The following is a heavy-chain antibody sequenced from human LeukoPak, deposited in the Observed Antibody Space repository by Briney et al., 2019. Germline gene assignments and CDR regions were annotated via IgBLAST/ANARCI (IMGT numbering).Heavy chain of an antibody. Sequence: GGSLRLSCAASGFTFNKYAIHWVRQAPGKGLEWVTVISYDGSYKDYPDSAKGRFTISRDNSKNTLYLQMNSLRPEDTAVYCCARGARKGDDYGGFFDYWGQGTLVTVSS. CDR2: ISYDGSYK. CDR3: ARGARKGDDYGGFFDY. J-gene: IGHJ4*02. CDR1: GFTFNKYA. D-gene: IGHD4-23*01. V-gene: IGHV3-30*04.